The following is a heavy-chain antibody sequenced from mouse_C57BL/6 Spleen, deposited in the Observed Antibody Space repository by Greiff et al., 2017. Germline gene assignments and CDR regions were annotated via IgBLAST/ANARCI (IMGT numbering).Heavy chain of an antibody. CDR3: ARGGAYSNYVGWYFDV. J-gene: IGHJ1*03. V-gene: IGHV1-53*01. CDR2: INPSNGGT. D-gene: IGHD2-5*01. CDR1: GYTFTSYW. Sequence: QVQLQQPGTELVKPGASVKLSCKASGYTFTSYWMHWVKQRPGQGLEWIGNINPSNGGTNYNEKFKSKATLTVDKSYSTAYMQLSSLTSEDSAVYYCARGGAYSNYVGWYFDVWGTGTTVTVSS.